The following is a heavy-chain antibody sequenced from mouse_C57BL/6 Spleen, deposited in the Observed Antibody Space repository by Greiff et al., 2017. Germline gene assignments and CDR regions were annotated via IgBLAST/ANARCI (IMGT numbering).Heavy chain of an antibody. D-gene: IGHD1-1*01. Sequence: QVQLQQPGAELVKPGALVKLSCKASGYTFTGYWMHWVKQRPGQGLEWIGMIHPNSGSTNYNEKFKSKATLTVDKFSSTAYMQLSSLTSEDSAVYYCVFFYYYGSSPFDYWGQGTTLTVSS. CDR3: VFFYYYGSSPFDY. J-gene: IGHJ2*01. CDR2: IHPNSGST. V-gene: IGHV1-64*01. CDR1: GYTFTGYW.